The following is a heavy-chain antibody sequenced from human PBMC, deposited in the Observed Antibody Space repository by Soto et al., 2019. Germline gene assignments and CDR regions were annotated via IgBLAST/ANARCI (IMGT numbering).Heavy chain of an antibody. CDR3: ARAVPGYCSSTSCYTYYYYMDV. CDR1: AESYSGHY. J-gene: IGHJ6*03. D-gene: IGHD2-2*02. V-gene: IGHV4-34*01. Sequence: SVPLSPTRAVHAESYSGHYWTWIRHPPKKWLERIGEINHSGSTNYNPSLKSRVTISVDTSKNQFSLKLSSVTAADTAVYYCARAVPGYCSSTSCYTYYYYMDVWGKGTTVTVSS. CDR2: INHSGST.